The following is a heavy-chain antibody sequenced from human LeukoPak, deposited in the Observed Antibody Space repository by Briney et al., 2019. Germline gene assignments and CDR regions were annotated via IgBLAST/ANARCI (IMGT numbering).Heavy chain of an antibody. CDR1: GGSISSYY. D-gene: IGHD3-3*01. Sequence: PSETLSLTCTVSGGSISSYYWSWIRQPAGKGLEWVGRIYTSGSTNYNPSLKSRVTMSVDTSKNQFSLKLSSVTAADTAVCYCARDQQGGTIFGVDTFDPWGQGTLATVSS. J-gene: IGHJ5*02. CDR3: ARDQQGGTIFGVDTFDP. CDR2: IYTSGST. V-gene: IGHV4-4*07.